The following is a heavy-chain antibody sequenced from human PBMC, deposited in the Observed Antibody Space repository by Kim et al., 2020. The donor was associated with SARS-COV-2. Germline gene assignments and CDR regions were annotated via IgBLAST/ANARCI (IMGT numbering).Heavy chain of an antibody. V-gene: IGHV3-23*01. CDR2: VYGTGGDT. CDR1: GFTFSDYT. D-gene: IGHD2-21*02. CDR3: AKRDGNHYFDY. Sequence: GGSLRLSCAASGFTFSDYTMAWVRQAPGKGLEWVSAVYGTGGDTFYADSGKGRFTISRDNSKNTLYLQMNSLRAEDTAVYYCAKRDGNHYFDYWGQGTLVTVSA. J-gene: IGHJ4*02.